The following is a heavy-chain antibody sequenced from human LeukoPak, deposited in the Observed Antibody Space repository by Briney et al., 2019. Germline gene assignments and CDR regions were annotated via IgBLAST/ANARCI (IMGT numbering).Heavy chain of an antibody. Sequence: PGGSLRLSCVASGFTVSSNYMSWVRQAPGKGLVWVSRINTDESRTNYADSVEGRLTISRDNAKNSLYLQMNSLRAEDTAVYYCARDGVGSGDAFDIWGQGTMVTVSS. CDR1: GFTVSSNY. D-gene: IGHD6-25*01. V-gene: IGHV3-74*01. CDR2: INTDESRT. CDR3: ARDGVGSGDAFDI. J-gene: IGHJ3*02.